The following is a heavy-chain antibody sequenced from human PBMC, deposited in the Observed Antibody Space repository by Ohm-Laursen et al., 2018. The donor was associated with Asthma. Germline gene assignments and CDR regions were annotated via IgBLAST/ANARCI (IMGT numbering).Heavy chain of an antibody. CDR3: AKDGLSIYSSSSQSATPLFDY. D-gene: IGHD6-6*01. CDR1: GFTFSSYS. Sequence: GSLRLSCAASGFTFSSYSMNWVRQAPGKGLEWVSSISSSSSYIYYADSVKRRFTISRDNSKNTLYLQMNSLRAEDTAVYYCAKDGLSIYSSSSQSATPLFDYWGQGTLVTVSS. J-gene: IGHJ4*02. V-gene: IGHV3-21*01. CDR2: ISSSSSYI.